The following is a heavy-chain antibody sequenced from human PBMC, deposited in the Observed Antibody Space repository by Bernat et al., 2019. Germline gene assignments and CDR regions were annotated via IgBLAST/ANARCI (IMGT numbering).Heavy chain of an antibody. CDR2: IIPILSIA. Sequence: QVQLVQSGAEVKKPGSSVKVSCKASGGTFSSYAISWVRQAPGQGLEWMGRIIPILSIANYAQKFQGRVTITADKSTSTAYMELSSLRSEDTAVYYCARDEGYCSGGSCYFIDPWGQGTLVTVSS. J-gene: IGHJ5*02. D-gene: IGHD2-15*01. CDR1: GGTFSSYA. V-gene: IGHV1-69*04. CDR3: ARDEGYCSGGSCYFIDP.